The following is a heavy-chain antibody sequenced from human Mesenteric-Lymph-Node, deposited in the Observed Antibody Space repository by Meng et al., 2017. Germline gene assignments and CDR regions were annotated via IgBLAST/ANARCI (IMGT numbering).Heavy chain of an antibody. CDR3: ARGGATPMIIKY. CDR1: GGSLSGYY. Sequence: QVQLKQWGAEVVKPLETLSLTCAVYGGSLSGYYWSWIRQPPGKGLEWMGEVYHNGVTKYSPSLRSRVVISIDTSKNQFSLNLRSVSAADTAMYYCARGGATPMIIKYWGPGTLVTVSS. J-gene: IGHJ4*02. V-gene: IGHV4-34*02. D-gene: IGHD3-10*01. CDR2: VYHNGVT.